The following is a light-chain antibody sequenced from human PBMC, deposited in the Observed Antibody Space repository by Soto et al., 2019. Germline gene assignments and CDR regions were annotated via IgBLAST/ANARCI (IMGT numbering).Light chain of an antibody. CDR1: ESVPLNY. Sequence: DILLTKSPGTLYLSLWELATLSWRASESVPLNYLACYQQKPGQTPRVLIYRGSNRATDIPDRFSGSGSGTGFTLTISRLETADFAVYYCQQYGSSPLTFGGGTKVDI. V-gene: IGKV3-20*01. CDR3: QQYGSSPLT. CDR2: RGS. J-gene: IGKJ4*01.